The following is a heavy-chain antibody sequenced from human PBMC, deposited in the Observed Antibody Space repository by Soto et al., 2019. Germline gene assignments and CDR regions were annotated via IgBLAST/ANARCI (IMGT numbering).Heavy chain of an antibody. D-gene: IGHD6-6*01. CDR1: GGSFSAYY. Sequence: SETLSLTCAVYGGSFSAYYWSWVRQPPGKGLEWIGEIYHSGSTNYNPSLKSRVTISVDKSKNQFSLKLSSVTAADTAVYYCARDSSSSGNGMDVWGQGTTVTVSS. CDR3: ARDSSSSGNGMDV. V-gene: IGHV4-34*01. J-gene: IGHJ6*02. CDR2: IYHSGST.